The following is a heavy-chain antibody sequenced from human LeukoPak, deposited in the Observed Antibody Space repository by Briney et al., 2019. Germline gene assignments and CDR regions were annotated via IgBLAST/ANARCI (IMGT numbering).Heavy chain of an antibody. J-gene: IGHJ4*02. V-gene: IGHV1-2*02. CDR3: ARDLVVRGKSTAGY. D-gene: IGHD3-10*01. Sequence: GASVKVSCKASGYTFTGYYMHWVRQAPGRGLEWMGWINPNSGGTNYAQKFQGRVTMTRDTSISTAYMELSRLRSDDTAVYYCARDLVVRGKSTAGYWGQGTLVTVSS. CDR1: GYTFTGYY. CDR2: INPNSGGT.